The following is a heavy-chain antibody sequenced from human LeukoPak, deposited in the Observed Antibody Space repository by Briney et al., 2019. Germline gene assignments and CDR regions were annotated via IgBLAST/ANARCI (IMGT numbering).Heavy chain of an antibody. CDR2: MHYSGSP. J-gene: IGHJ2*01. V-gene: IGHV4-39*01. Sequence: PSETLTLTCTVSGDSISRSTYYWGWISQPPGKGLEWIGNMHYSGSPNYNPSLRSRVTMSGDTSNNQLSLKLNSVTAADTAMYYCARYSTIGAGGRGWYFDLWGRGTLVTVSS. CDR1: GDSISRSTYY. D-gene: IGHD6-13*01. CDR3: ARYSTIGAGGRGWYFDL.